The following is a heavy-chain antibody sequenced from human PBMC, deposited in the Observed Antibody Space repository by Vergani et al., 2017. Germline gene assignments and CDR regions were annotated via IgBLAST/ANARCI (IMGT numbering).Heavy chain of an antibody. CDR1: GCTFSSYA. J-gene: IGHJ5*02. CDR2: ISGSGGST. V-gene: IGHV3-23*01. D-gene: IGHD6-13*01. Sequence: EVQLLESGGGSVQPGGSLRLSCAASGCTFSSYAMSWVRQAPGKGMEWVAVISGSGGSTYYADYVKGRLTITRDNSKNTLYLQRNSLRAEDTAVYYCAKGGGGLGTGWFDPWGQGTLVTVSS. CDR3: AKGGGGLGTGWFDP.